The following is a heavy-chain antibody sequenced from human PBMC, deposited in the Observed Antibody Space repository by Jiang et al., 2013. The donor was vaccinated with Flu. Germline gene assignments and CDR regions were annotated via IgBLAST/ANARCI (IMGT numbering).Heavy chain of an antibody. CDR3: ASGVHGNQDTCDI. CDR1: GYTFSDHY. D-gene: IGHD4-23*01. CDR2: ISPYNGVT. J-gene: IGHJ3*02. Sequence: SGAEVKKPGASVKVSCKASGYTFSDHYMHWVRQTPGQGLEWMGYISPYNGVTNYAREFQGRVTMTRDTSISTAYMELSGLRSDDTALYYCASGVHGNQDTCDIWGQGTMV. V-gene: IGHV1-2*02.